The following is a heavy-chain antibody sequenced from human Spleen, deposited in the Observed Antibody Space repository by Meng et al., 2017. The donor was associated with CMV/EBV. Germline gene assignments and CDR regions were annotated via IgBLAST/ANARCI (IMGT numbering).Heavy chain of an antibody. D-gene: IGHD5-18*01. Sequence: GGSLRLSCAASGFTFSSYSMNWVRQAPGKGLEWVSSISSSSSYIYYADSVKGRFTISRDNAKNSLYLQMNSLRAEDTAVYYCARAGYSYGYVLHFDYWGQGTLVTVSS. V-gene: IGHV3-21*01. CDR2: ISSSSSYI. CDR3: ARAGYSYGYVLHFDY. J-gene: IGHJ4*02. CDR1: GFTFSSYS.